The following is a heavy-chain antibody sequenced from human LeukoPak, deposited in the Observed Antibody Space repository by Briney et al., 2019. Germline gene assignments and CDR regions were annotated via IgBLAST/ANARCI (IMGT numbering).Heavy chain of an antibody. V-gene: IGHV4-61*02. CDR1: GGSISSGSYY. CDR3: ARGRHRLYYDILTGYYHYFDY. Sequence: PSETLSLTCTVSGGSISSGSYYWSWIRQPAGKGLEWIVRIYTSGSTNYNPSLKSRVTISVDTSKNQFSLKLSSVTAADTAVYYCARGRHRLYYDILTGYYHYFDYWGQGTLVTVSS. CDR2: IYTSGST. D-gene: IGHD3-9*01. J-gene: IGHJ4*02.